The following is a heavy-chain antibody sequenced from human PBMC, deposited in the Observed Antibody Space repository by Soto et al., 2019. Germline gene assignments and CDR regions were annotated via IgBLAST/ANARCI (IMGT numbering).Heavy chain of an antibody. V-gene: IGHV4-34*01. J-gene: IGHJ4*02. Sequence: WETLSLTCAVYGGSFSASYCSWFRHPPGKGLEWIWDINHSGGPSYNPSLMSRISISVDTSKSQFSLTLTSVTATDRAVYYCERGSVDTVDSSGFYEYWGKGTPVTVSS. D-gene: IGHD3-22*01. CDR2: INHSGGP. CDR3: ERGSVDTVDSSGFYEY. CDR1: GGSFSASY.